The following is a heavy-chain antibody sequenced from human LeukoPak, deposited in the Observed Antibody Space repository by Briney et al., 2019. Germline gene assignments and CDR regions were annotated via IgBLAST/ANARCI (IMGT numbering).Heavy chain of an antibody. V-gene: IGHV3-23*01. CDR3: AKDRITIFGVVEIDAFDI. CDR2: ISGSGGST. J-gene: IGHJ3*02. CDR1: GFTFSSYA. Sequence: GGSLRLSCAASGFTFSSYAMSWVRQAPGKGLEWISAISGSGGSTYYADSVKGRFTISRDNSKNTLYLQMNSLRAEDTAVYYCAKDRITIFGVVEIDAFDIWGQGTMVTVSS. D-gene: IGHD3-3*01.